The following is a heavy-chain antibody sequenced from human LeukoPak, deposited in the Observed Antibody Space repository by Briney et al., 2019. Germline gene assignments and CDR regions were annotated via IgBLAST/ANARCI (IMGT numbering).Heavy chain of an antibody. J-gene: IGHJ4*02. CDR2: IYSTGST. Sequence: SETLSLTWTVSGDSMGSYYWNWLRQPAGKGLEWIGRIYSTGSTNYNPSLKSRVTMSVDTSKNQFSLRLRSVTAADTAVYYCARQIASAGTAGFDFWGQGALVTVSS. D-gene: IGHD6-13*01. CDR3: ARQIASAGTAGFDF. V-gene: IGHV4-4*07. CDR1: GDSMGSYY.